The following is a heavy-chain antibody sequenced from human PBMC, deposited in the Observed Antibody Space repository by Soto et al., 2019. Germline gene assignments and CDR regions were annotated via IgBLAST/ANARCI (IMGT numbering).Heavy chain of an antibody. V-gene: IGHV3-13*01. CDR1: GFTFSSYA. CDR2: IGSAGDT. Sequence: GGSLRLSCAASGFTFSSYAVHWVRQPTGKGLEWVSVIGSAGDTYYPGSVKGRFTISRENAKNSLYLQMNSLRAEDTALYYCARGYLGSFDYWGQGTLVTVSS. CDR3: ARGYLGSFDY. D-gene: IGHD7-27*01. J-gene: IGHJ4*02.